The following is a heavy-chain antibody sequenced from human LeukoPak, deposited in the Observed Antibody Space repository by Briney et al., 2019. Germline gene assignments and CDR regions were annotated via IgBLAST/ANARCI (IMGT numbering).Heavy chain of an antibody. Sequence: GESLKISCKGSGYSFTSYWISWVRQMPGKGLEWMGRIDPSDSYTNYSPSFQGHVTISADKSISTAYLQWSSLKASDTAMYYCAIHDIVVVPAAIDAFDIWGQGTMVTVSS. CDR1: GYSFTSYW. D-gene: IGHD2-2*01. CDR2: IDPSDSYT. J-gene: IGHJ3*02. CDR3: AIHDIVVVPAAIDAFDI. V-gene: IGHV5-10-1*01.